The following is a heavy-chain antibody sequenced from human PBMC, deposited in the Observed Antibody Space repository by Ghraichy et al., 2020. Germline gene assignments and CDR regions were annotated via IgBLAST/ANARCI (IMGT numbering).Heavy chain of an antibody. CDR2: MNPNSGNT. J-gene: IGHJ6*02. Sequence: ASVKVSCKASGYTFTSYDLNWVRQATGQGLEWMGWMNPNSGNTGYAQKFQGRVTMTRNTSISTAYMELSSLRSEDTAVYYCARGPRLEWLLTVYYYYGMDVWGQGTTVTVSS. CDR1: GYTFTSYD. D-gene: IGHD3-3*01. V-gene: IGHV1-8*01. CDR3: ARGPRLEWLLTVYYYYGMDV.